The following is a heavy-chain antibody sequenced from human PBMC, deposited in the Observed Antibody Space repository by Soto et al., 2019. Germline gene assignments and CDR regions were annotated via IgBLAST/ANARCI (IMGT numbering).Heavy chain of an antibody. V-gene: IGHV3-64*01. CDR2: ISSNGGGT. Sequence: GGSLRLSCAASGFTFSSYAMHWVRQAPGKGLEYVSAISSNGGGTYYANSVKGRFTISRDNSKNTLYLQMGSLRAEDMAVYYCCTEFDYWGQGTLVTVSS. CDR1: GFTFSSYA. D-gene: IGHD2-8*02. J-gene: IGHJ4*02. CDR3: CTEFDY.